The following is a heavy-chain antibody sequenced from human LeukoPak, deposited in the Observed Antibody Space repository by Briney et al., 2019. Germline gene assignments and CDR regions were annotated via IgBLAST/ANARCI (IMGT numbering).Heavy chain of an antibody. CDR1: GFTFSSYE. J-gene: IGHJ4*02. CDR3: ARLVDPWGSYRLDY. Sequence: GGSLRLSCAASGFTFSSYEMNWVRLAPGKGLEWVSYISSSGSTKYYADSVKGRFTISRDNAKNSLYLQMNSLRAEDTAVYYCARLVDPWGSYRLDYWGQGTLVTVSS. V-gene: IGHV3-48*03. D-gene: IGHD3-16*02. CDR2: ISSSGSTK.